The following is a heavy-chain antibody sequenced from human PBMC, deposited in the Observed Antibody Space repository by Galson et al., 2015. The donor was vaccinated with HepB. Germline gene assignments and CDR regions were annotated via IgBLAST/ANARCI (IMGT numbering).Heavy chain of an antibody. CDR1: GFTFSSYG. J-gene: IGHJ4*02. CDR2: IRYDGSNK. V-gene: IGHV3-30*02. Sequence: SLRLSCAASGFTFSSYGMHWVRQAPGKGLEWVAFIRYDGSNKYYADSVKGRFTISRDNSKNTLYLQMNSLRAEDTAVYYCAKPHAGYSSGWYYFDYWGQGTLVTVSS. CDR3: AKPHAGYSSGWYYFDY. D-gene: IGHD6-19*01.